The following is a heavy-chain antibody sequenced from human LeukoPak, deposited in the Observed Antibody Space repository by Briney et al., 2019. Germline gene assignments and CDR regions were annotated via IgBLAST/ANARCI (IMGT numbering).Heavy chain of an antibody. J-gene: IGHJ6*02. V-gene: IGHV3-30*18. CDR2: ISYDGSNK. Sequence: GSLRLSCAASGFTFSSYGMHWVRQAPGKGLEWVAVISYDGSNKYYADSVKGRFTISRDNSKNTLYLQMNSLRPEDTALYYCAKAGDTAMVSSHGMDVWGQGTTVTVSS. CDR1: GFTFSSYG. CDR3: AKAGDTAMVSSHGMDV. D-gene: IGHD5-18*01.